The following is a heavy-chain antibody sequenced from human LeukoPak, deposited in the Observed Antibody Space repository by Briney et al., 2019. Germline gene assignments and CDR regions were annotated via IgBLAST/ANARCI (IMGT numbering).Heavy chain of an antibody. Sequence: PGGSLRLSCAASGFTFSNYAMSWVSQAPGKGLEWVSAISASGTSTYYADSVKGRFTISRDNSKNTLYLQMNSLRAEDTAVYYCAKFITAAGTNYYYMDVWGKGTTVTVSS. CDR3: AKFITAAGTNYYYMDV. CDR1: GFTFSNYA. J-gene: IGHJ6*03. CDR2: ISASGTST. D-gene: IGHD6-13*01. V-gene: IGHV3-23*01.